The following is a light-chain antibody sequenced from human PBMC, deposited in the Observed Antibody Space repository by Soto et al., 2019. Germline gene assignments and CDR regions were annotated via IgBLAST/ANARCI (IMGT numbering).Light chain of an antibody. V-gene: IGKV3-15*01. CDR1: QSVGSN. Sequence: EIVMTQSPATLSVSPGERATLSCRASQSVGSNFAWYQQKPGQAPRLLIYDASTRATGIPARFSGSGSGTEFTLTISSLQSEDFAVYYCHQYNKWPPLFTFGPGTKLEIK. J-gene: IGKJ3*01. CDR3: HQYNKWPPLFT. CDR2: DAS.